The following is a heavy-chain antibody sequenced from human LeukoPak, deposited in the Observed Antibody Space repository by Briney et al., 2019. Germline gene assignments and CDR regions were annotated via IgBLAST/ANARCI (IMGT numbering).Heavy chain of an antibody. CDR3: VGCSGGTCSDFDY. J-gene: IGHJ4*02. Sequence: GGSLRLSCDASGLTFSNFWMTWLRQAPGKGLEWVANIKQDGSETYYLDSVRGRFTISRDNAKNSMYLQMNSLKAEDTAVYYCVGCSGGTCSDFDYWGRGTLVTVSS. CDR2: IKQDGSET. CDR1: GLTFSNFW. D-gene: IGHD2-15*01. V-gene: IGHV3-7*01.